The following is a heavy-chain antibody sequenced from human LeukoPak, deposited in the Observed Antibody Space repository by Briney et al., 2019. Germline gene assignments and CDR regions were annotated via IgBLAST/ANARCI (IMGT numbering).Heavy chain of an antibody. CDR3: ARTWSNSWGDYYYMDV. D-gene: IGHD1/OR15-1a*01. V-gene: IGHV1-8*01. Sequence: APVKVSCKASGYTFTSYDINWVRQATGQGLEWMGWMNPNSGNTGYAQKFQGRVTITADESTSTAYMELSSLRSEDTAVYYCARTWSNSWGDYYYMDVWGKGTTVTVSS. CDR2: MNPNSGNT. CDR1: GYTFTSYD. J-gene: IGHJ6*03.